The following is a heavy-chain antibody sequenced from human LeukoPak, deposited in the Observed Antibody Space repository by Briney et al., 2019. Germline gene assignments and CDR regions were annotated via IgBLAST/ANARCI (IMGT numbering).Heavy chain of an antibody. CDR1: GGSISSSSYY. D-gene: IGHD5-24*01. V-gene: IGHV4-39*01. CDR3: ARVGDGYNQSDY. J-gene: IGHJ4*02. CDR2: IYYSGST. Sequence: SETLSLTCTVSGGSISSSSYYWGWIRQPPGKGLEWIGSIYYSGSTYYNPSLKSRVTISVDTSKNQFSLKLSSVTAADTAVYYCARVGDGYNQSDYWGQGTLVTVSS.